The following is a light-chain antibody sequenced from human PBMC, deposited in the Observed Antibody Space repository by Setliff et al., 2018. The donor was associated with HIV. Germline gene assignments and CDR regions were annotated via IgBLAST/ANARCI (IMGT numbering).Light chain of an antibody. J-gene: IGLJ1*01. CDR3: CSYARGSTYV. CDR2: EVS. CDR1: SSDVGSYNF. Sequence: QSVLTQPASVSGSPGQSITISCTGTSSDVGSYNFVSWYQHHPGKAPKLMIYEVSKRPAGVSNRFSGSKSGNTAALTISGLRAEDEGDYYCCSYARGSTYVFGTGTKVTV. V-gene: IGLV2-23*02.